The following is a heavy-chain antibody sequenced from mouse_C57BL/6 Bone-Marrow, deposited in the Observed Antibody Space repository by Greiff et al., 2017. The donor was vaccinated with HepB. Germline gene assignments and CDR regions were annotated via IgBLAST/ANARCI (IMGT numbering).Heavy chain of an antibody. CDR3: ARHGITTVVATDY. J-gene: IGHJ2*01. CDR2: ISDGGSYT. Sequence: EVKLMESGGGLVKPGGSLKLSCAASGFTFSSYAMSWVRQTPEKRLEWVATISDGGSYTYYPDNVKGRFTISRDNAKNNLYLQMSSLKSEDTAMYYCARHGITTVVATDYWGQGTTLTVSS. CDR1: GFTFSSYA. V-gene: IGHV5-4*03. D-gene: IGHD1-1*01.